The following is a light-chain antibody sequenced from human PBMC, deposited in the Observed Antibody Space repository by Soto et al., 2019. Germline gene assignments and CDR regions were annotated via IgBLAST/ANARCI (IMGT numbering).Light chain of an antibody. CDR2: SAS. J-gene: IGKJ5*01. Sequence: EIVMTQSPVTLSVSPGERATLSCRASQSVGSNFAWYQQKSGQAPRLLIYSASTRATGIPARFSGSGSGTDFTLTISSLQSEDFAVYSCQQYYDRPLTFGQGTRLEIK. CDR1: QSVGSN. CDR3: QQYYDRPLT. V-gene: IGKV3-15*01.